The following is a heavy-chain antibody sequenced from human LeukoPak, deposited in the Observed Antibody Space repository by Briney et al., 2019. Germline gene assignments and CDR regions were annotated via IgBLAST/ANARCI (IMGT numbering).Heavy chain of an antibody. CDR1: GGSISSYY. CDR3: ARGGMDDYVWRSYRPPPSYYYYYMDV. V-gene: IGHV4-59*01. CDR2: IYYSGST. J-gene: IGHJ6*03. Sequence: SETLSLTCTVSGGSISSYYWSWIRQPPGKGLEWIGYIYYSGSTNYNPSLKSRVTISVDTSKNQFSLKLSSVTAADTAVYYCARGGMDDYVWRSYRPPPSYYYYYMDVWGKGTTVTVSS. D-gene: IGHD3-16*02.